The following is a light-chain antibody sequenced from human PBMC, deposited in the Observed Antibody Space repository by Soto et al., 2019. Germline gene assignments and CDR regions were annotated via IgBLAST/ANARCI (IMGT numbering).Light chain of an antibody. Sequence: QSALTQPASVSGSPGQSITISCTGTSSDGGGYNYVSWYQQHPGKAPKLMIYEVSNRPSGVSNRFSGSKSGNTASLTISGLQAEDEAEYHCSSYTSSSTWVFGGGTKLTVL. J-gene: IGLJ3*02. CDR1: SSDGGGYNY. CDR3: SSYTSSSTWV. CDR2: EVS. V-gene: IGLV2-14*01.